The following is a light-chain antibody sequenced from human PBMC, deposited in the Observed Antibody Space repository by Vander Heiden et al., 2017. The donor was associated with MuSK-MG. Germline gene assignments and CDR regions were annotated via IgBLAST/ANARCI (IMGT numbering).Light chain of an antibody. V-gene: IGKV4-1*01. CDR2: WAS. CDR3: QQYYSTPPT. CDR1: QSVLYSSNNKNY. Sequence: DIVITQSPVSLAVSLGERATINCKASQSVLYSSNNKNYLSWYQQKPGQPPKLLIYWASTRESGVPDRFSGSGSGTDFTLTISSLQAEDVAVYYCQQYYSTPPTFGPGTKVDIK. J-gene: IGKJ3*01.